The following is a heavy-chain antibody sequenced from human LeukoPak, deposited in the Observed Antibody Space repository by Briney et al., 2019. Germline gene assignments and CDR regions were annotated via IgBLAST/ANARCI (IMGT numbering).Heavy chain of an antibody. J-gene: IGHJ3*02. CDR3: ARGGYYYDSSGHDAFDI. V-gene: IGHV4-4*07. D-gene: IGHD3-22*01. CDR2: IYTSGST. Sequence: SETLSLTCTVSGDSISSYYWSWIRQPAGKGLEWIGRIYTSGSTNYNPSLKSRVTMSVDTSKNQFSLKLSSVTAADTAVYYCARGGYYYDSSGHDAFDIWGQGTMVTVSS. CDR1: GDSISSYY.